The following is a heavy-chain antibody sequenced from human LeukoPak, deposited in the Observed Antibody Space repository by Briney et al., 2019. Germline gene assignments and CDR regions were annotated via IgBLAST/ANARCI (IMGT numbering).Heavy chain of an antibody. D-gene: IGHD3-10*01. J-gene: IGHJ4*02. CDR3: AKDRNYNSGSYPYYFDS. Sequence: GGSLRLSCAASGFTFTSYAMSWVRLAPGKGLEWVSGISGSGASTYYADSAKGRFTISRDNSKNMLYLQMNSLRGEDTAVYYCAKDRNYNSGSYPYYFDSWGQGTLVTVSS. CDR1: GFTFTSYA. CDR2: ISGSGAST. V-gene: IGHV3-23*01.